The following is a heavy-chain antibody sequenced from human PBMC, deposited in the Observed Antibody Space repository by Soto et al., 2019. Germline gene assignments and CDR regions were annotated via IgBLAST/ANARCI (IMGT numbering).Heavy chain of an antibody. V-gene: IGHV1-18*01. Sequence: QVQLVQSGAEVKKPGASVKVSCKASGYTFTSYGISWVRQAPGQGLEWMGWISAYNGNTNYAQKLQGRVTMTTDTSTSTVYMELRSLRSDDTDVYYCARESRLDTVVTPGNFDYWGQGTLVTVSS. CDR2: ISAYNGNT. CDR3: ARESRLDTVVTPGNFDY. J-gene: IGHJ4*02. CDR1: GYTFTSYG. D-gene: IGHD2-21*02.